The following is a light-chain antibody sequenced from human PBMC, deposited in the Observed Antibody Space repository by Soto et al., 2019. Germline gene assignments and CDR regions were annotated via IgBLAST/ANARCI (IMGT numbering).Light chain of an antibody. CDR2: DAS. J-gene: IGKJ2*01. CDR3: QQYSNWHT. Sequence: EIVMTQSPATLSVFPGERATLSCRASQSISSSLAWYQQRPGQAPRLLIYDASTRATGVPARFSGSGSGTEFTLTINSLQSGDFVLYFCQQYSNWHTFGQGTKVDIK. V-gene: IGKV3-15*01. CDR1: QSISSS.